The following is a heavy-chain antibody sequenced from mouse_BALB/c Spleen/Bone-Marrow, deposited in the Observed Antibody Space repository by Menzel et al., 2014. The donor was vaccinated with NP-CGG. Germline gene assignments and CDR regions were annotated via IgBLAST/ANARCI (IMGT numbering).Heavy chain of an antibody. CDR1: GFTFSNYW. V-gene: IGHV6-6*02. D-gene: IGHD2-3*01. J-gene: IGHJ2*01. Sequence: DVHLVESGGGLVQPGGSMKLSCVASGFTFSNYWMNWVRQSPEKGLEWVAEIRLKSNNYATHYAESVKGRFTISRDDSKSSVYLQMNNLRAEDTGIYYCVREVYDRYVGVFDYWGQGTTLTVSS. CDR2: IRLKSNNYAT. CDR3: VREVYDRYVGVFDY.